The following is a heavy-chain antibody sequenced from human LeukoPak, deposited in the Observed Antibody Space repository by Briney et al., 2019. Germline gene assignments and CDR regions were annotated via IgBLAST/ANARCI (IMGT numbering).Heavy chain of an antibody. J-gene: IGHJ4*02. V-gene: IGHV3-33*01. Sequence: PGGSLRLSCAASGFTFSSYGMHWVRQAPGKGLEWVAVIWYDGSNKYYADSVKGRFTISRDNSKNTLYLQMNSLRAEDTAVYYCASIGDYGDPGFDYWGQGTLVTVSS. D-gene: IGHD4-17*01. CDR1: GFTFSSYG. CDR2: IWYDGSNK. CDR3: ASIGDYGDPGFDY.